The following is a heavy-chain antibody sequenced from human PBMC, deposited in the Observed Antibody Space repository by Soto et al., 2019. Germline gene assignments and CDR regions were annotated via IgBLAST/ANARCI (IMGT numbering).Heavy chain of an antibody. CDR1: GYSFTSYW. CDR2: IDPSDSYT. D-gene: IGHD2-15*01. Sequence: PGESLKISCKGSGYSFTSYWISWVRQMPGKGLEWMGRIDPSDSYTNYSPSFQGHVTISADKSTSTAYLQWSSLKASDTAMYYCARPRYCSGGSCYSNYYYGMDVWGQGTTVTVSS. J-gene: IGHJ6*02. CDR3: ARPRYCSGGSCYSNYYYGMDV. V-gene: IGHV5-10-1*01.